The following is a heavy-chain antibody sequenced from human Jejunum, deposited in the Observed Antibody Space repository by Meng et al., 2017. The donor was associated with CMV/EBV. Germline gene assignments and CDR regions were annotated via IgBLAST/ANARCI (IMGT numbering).Heavy chain of an antibody. CDR2: IRHDGSYE. V-gene: IGHV3-30*02. CDR3: AKDKGVTTLDY. CDR1: GITCSKSG. J-gene: IGHJ4*02. D-gene: IGHD2-21*02. Sequence: QVLLVESGGGVVQPGESLRLSCAASGITCSKSGMHWVRQAPGKGLEWVTFIRHDGSYESYADSVKGRFTISRDNSKNTVYLQMNSLRPEDTAVYYCAKDKGVTTLDYWGQGTLVTVAS.